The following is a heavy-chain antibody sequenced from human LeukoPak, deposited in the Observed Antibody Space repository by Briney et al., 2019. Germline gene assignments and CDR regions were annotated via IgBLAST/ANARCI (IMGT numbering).Heavy chain of an antibody. J-gene: IGHJ4*02. CDR2: INTDGRST. V-gene: IGHV3-74*01. D-gene: IGHD3-22*01. Sequence: PGGSLRLSCAASGFTFSSYWMHWIRQAPGKGLVWVSHINTDGRSTSYADSVKGRFTISRDNAKNTLYLQMNSLRAEDTAVYYCARDQWDSSGYDYWGQGTLVTVSS. CDR3: ARDQWDSSGYDY. CDR1: GFTFSSYW.